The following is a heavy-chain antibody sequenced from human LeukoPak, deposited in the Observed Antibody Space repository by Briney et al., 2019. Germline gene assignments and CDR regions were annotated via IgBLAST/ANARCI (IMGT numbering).Heavy chain of an antibody. CDR1: GGSISSGGYY. V-gene: IGHV4-31*01. D-gene: IGHD3-16*01. Sequence: PSETLSLTCTVSGGSISSGGYYWSWIRQHPGKGLEWIGCSDYSGSTYYNPSLKSLVTMSVDTSKNQFSLRLSAVTAAVTSLYYCARILEGEKLAFDYWGQGTLVTVSS. J-gene: IGHJ4*02. CDR2: SDYSGST. CDR3: ARILEGEKLAFDY.